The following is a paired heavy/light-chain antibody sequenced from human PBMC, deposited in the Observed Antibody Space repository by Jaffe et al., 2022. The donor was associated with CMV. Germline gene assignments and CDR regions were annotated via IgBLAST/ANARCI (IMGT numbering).Light chain of an antibody. V-gene: IGLV3-1*01. CDR2: QDS. J-gene: IGLJ2*01. CDR3: QAWDSSTAYVV. Sequence: SYELTQPPSVSVSPGQTASITCSGDKLGDKYACWYQQKPGQSPVLVIYQDSKRPSGIPERFSGSNSGNTATLTISGTQAMDEADYYCQAWDSSTAYVVFGGGTKLTVL. CDR1: KLGDKY.
Heavy chain of an antibody. CDR1: GGSISSGGYY. D-gene: IGHD2-8*01. CDR3: ARDRGGYCTNGVCIGDAFDI. V-gene: IGHV4-31*03. J-gene: IGHJ3*02. Sequence: QVQLQESGPGLVKPSQTLSLTCTVSGGSISSGGYYWSWIRQHPGKGLEWIGYIYYSGSTYYNPSLKSRVTISVDTSKNQFSLKLSSVTAADTAVYYCARDRGGYCTNGVCIGDAFDIWGQGTMVTVSS. CDR2: IYYSGST.